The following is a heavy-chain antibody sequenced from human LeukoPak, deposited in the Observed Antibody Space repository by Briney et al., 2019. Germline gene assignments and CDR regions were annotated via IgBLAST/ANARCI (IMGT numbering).Heavy chain of an antibody. V-gene: IGHV1-69*01. CDR1: GGTFSSYA. CDR3: ARKGSMLITKAALDY. CDR2: IIPIFGTA. D-gene: IGHD2-2*01. Sequence: SVKVSCKASGGTFSSYAISWVRQAPGQGLEWMGGIIPIFGTANYAQRFQGRVTITADESTSTAYMELSSLRSEDTAVYYCARKGSMLITKAALDYWGQGTLVTVSS. J-gene: IGHJ4*02.